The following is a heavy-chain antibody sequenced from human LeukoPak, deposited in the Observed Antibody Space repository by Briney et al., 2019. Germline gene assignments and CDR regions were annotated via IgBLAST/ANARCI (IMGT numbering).Heavy chain of an antibody. J-gene: IGHJ4*02. CDR3: ASRPRFDTRGYYVDY. CDR2: ISSSSRTI. V-gene: IGHV3-48*02. CDR1: GFTFSSYS. Sequence: GGSLRLSCAASGFTFSSYSMNWVRQAPGKGLEWISYISSSSRTIYYADSVKGRFTISRDNAKNSLYLQMNSLRDEDTAVYYCASRPRFDTRGYYVDYWGQGSLVTVSS. D-gene: IGHD3-22*01.